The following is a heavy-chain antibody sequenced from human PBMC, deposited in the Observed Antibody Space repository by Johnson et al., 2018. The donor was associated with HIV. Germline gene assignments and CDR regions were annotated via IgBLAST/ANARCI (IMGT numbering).Heavy chain of an antibody. J-gene: IGHJ3*02. V-gene: IGHV3-30*03. CDR3: ARDRSRQLLLTSDAFDI. Sequence: QVQLVESGGGVVQPGRSLRLSCAASGFTFSSYGMHWVRQAPGKGLEWVAVISYDGSNKYYADSVKGRFTISRENSKNTLYLQMNSLRAEDTAVYYCARDRSRQLLLTSDAFDIWGQGTMVTVSS. D-gene: IGHD2-15*01. CDR1: GFTFSSYG. CDR2: ISYDGSNK.